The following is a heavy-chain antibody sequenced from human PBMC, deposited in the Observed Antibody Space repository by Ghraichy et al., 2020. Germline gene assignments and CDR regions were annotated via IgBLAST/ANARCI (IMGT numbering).Heavy chain of an antibody. D-gene: IGHD2-15*01. CDR1: GFTFNNYG. CDR3: AKIHLSLQVAGFPVEDFQY. CDR2: ISATGRGA. J-gene: IGHJ4*02. Sequence: GGSLRLSCAVSGFTFNNYGMAWVRQAPGKGLEWVSVISATGRGAYYADSVKGRFTISRDNSKNTLYMQMNSLTAEDTAIYYCAKIHLSLQVAGFPVEDFQYWGQGTIVTVSS. V-gene: IGHV3-23*01.